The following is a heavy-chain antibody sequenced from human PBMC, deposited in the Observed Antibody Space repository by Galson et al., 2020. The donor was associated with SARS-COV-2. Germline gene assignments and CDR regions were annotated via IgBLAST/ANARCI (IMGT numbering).Heavy chain of an antibody. V-gene: IGHV3-33*01. CDR1: GFTFSSYG. D-gene: IGHD3-22*01. Sequence: GGSLRLSCAASGFTFSSYGMHWVRQAPGKGLEWVAVIWYDGSNKYYADSVKGRFTISRDNSKNTLYLQMNSLRAEDTAVYYCARENMYYYDSSGYYYTDYWGQGTLVTVSS. J-gene: IGHJ4*02. CDR2: IWYDGSNK. CDR3: ARENMYYYDSSGYYYTDY.